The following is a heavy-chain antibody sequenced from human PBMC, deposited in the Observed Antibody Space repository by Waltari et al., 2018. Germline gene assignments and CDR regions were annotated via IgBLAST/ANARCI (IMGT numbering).Heavy chain of an antibody. V-gene: IGHV4-4*07. CDR2: IYTSGST. Sequence: QVQLQESGPGLVKPSETLSLTCTVSGASISNYHWSWIRQPAGKGLEWIGRIYTSGSTKYNPSLKSRVTMSIDAPKNQFSLKLNSVSAADTAVYSCARDEPDSCGGRSCYSWDSWGQGTLVTVSS. J-gene: IGHJ4*02. D-gene: IGHD2-15*01. CDR3: ARDEPDSCGGRSCYSWDS. CDR1: GASISNYH.